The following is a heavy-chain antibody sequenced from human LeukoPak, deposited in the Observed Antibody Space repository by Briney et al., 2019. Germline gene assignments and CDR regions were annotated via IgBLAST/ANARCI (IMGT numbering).Heavy chain of an antibody. CDR1: GGSISSSSYY. CDR3: ASFGPIVYGSGSPNNWFDP. Sequence: SVTLSLTCTVSGGSISSSSYYWGWIRQPPGKGLEWIGSIYYSGSTYYNPSLKSRVTISVDTSKNQFSLKLSSVTAADTAVYYCASFGPIVYGSGSPNNWFDPWGQGTLVTVSS. CDR2: IYYSGST. V-gene: IGHV4-39*07. J-gene: IGHJ5*02. D-gene: IGHD3-10*01.